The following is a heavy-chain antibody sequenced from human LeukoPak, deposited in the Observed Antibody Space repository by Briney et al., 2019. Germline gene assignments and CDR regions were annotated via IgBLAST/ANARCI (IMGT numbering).Heavy chain of an antibody. V-gene: IGHV6-1*01. D-gene: IGHD3-10*01. J-gene: IGHJ2*01. CDR3: ARGDTATGGSTWYFDL. CDR1: GDSVSSNSAA. CDR2: TYYRSKWVN. Sequence: SQTLSLTCAISGDSVSSNSAAWNWIRQSPSRGLEWLGRTYYRSKWVNDYAVSARSRITIDADTSKNQFSLQLNSVSPEDTAVYYCARGDTATGGSTWYFDLWGRGTLVTVSS.